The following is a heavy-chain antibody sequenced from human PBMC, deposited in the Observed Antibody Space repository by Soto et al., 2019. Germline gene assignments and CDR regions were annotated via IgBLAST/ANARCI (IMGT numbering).Heavy chain of an antibody. CDR3: ARLGGYYQTLGH. Sequence: SETLSLTCTVSGGSLSPNYWSWIPQPPGKGLEWIRYIYYGGTTTNNPSLNSRVAISIDTSRNHFSLTLSSVTAADPVVYYWARLGGYYQTLGHWGQGILVSV. D-gene: IGHD3-22*01. J-gene: IGHJ5*02. V-gene: IGHV4-59*08. CDR1: GGSLSPNY. CDR2: IYYGGTT.